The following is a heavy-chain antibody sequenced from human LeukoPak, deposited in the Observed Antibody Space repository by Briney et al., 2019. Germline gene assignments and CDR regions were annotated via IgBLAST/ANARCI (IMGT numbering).Heavy chain of an antibody. CDR1: GGSISSSSYY. Sequence: KPSETLSLTCTVSGGSISSSSYYWGWIRQPPGKGPEWIGSIYYSGSTYYNPSLKSRVTISVDTSKNQFSLKLSSVTAADTAVYYCARVGRVLRFLEWFDYWGQGTPVTVSS. D-gene: IGHD3-3*01. J-gene: IGHJ5*01. CDR2: IYYSGST. CDR3: ARVGRVLRFLEWFDY. V-gene: IGHV4-39*01.